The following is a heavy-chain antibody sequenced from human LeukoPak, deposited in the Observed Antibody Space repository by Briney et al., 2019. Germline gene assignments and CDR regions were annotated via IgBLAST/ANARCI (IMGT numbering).Heavy chain of an antibody. CDR1: GGTFSSYA. Sequence: SVKVSCKASGGTFSSYAISWVRQAPGQGLEWMGGIIPIFGTANYAQKFQGRVTITADESTSTAYMELSSLRSGDTAVYYCARVSVYSYGPDYWGQGTLVTVSS. D-gene: IGHD5-18*01. J-gene: IGHJ4*02. V-gene: IGHV1-69*13. CDR3: ARVSVYSYGPDY. CDR2: IIPIFGTA.